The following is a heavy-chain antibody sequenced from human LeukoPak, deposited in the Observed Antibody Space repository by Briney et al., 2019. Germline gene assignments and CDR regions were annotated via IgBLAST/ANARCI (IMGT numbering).Heavy chain of an antibody. CDR2: IYYSGST. CDR3: ARRRLQWLVRHDAFDI. CDR1: GGSISSYY. Sequence: SGTLSLTCTVSGGSISSYYWSWIRQPPGKGLEWIGYIYYSGSTNYNPSLKSRVTISVDTSKNQFSLKLSSVTAADTAVYCCARRRLQWLVRHDAFDIWGQGTMVTVSS. J-gene: IGHJ3*02. V-gene: IGHV4-59*08. D-gene: IGHD6-19*01.